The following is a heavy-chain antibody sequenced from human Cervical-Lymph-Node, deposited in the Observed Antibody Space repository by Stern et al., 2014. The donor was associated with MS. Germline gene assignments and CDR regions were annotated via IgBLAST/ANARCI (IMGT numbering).Heavy chain of an antibody. Sequence: VQLVESGPGLVKPSQTLSLTCTVSGGSISSSGYYWSWIRQPADKGLEWIGRIHDSGSTYYNPSLKSRVTKSMEQAKNQLPLKLTSVTAADTAVYYCATTRWDLFTWNWFDPWGQGTLVTVSS. CDR3: ATTRWDLFTWNWFDP. CDR1: GGSISSSGYY. CDR2: IHDSGST. D-gene: IGHD1-26*01. J-gene: IGHJ5*02. V-gene: IGHV4-61*02.